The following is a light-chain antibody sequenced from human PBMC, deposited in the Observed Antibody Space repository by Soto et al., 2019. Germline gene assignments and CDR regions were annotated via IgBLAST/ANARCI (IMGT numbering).Light chain of an antibody. CDR2: ANN. V-gene: IGLV1-44*01. CDR3: AAWDGSLNNVL. CDR1: GSSIGTNT. J-gene: IGLJ2*01. Sequence: VLTQPPSASGTPGQRVSISCSGSGSSIGTNTVNWYRQLPGTAPKLLIYANNQRPSGVPDRFSGSKSGTSASLAISGLQSEDEAEYYCAAWDGSLNNVLFGGGTKLTVL.